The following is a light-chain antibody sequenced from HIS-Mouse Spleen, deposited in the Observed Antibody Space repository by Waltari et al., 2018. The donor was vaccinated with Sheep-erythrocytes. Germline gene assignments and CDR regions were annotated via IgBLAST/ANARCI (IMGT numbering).Light chain of an antibody. V-gene: IGLV2-14*01. Sequence: QSALTQPASVSGSPGQSITISCTGTSSDVGGYNIVSWYQQHPGKAPKLMIYEVSNRPSGVSNRFSGSKSGNTASLTISGLQAEDEADYYCSSYTSSSTLYVFGTGTKVTVL. J-gene: IGLJ1*01. CDR3: SSYTSSSTLYV. CDR1: SSDVGGYNI. CDR2: EVS.